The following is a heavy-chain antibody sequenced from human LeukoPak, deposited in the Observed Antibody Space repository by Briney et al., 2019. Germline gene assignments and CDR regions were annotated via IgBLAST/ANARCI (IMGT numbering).Heavy chain of an antibody. CDR2: ISAYNGNT. V-gene: IGHV1-18*01. CDR1: GYTFNKYA. J-gene: IGHJ4*02. D-gene: IGHD1-14*01. CDR3: ARGWQNLDY. Sequence: ASVKVSCKASGYTFNKYAMNWVRQAPGQGLEWMGWISAYNGNTNYAQKLQGRVTMTTDTSTSTAYMELRSLRSDDTAVYYCARGWQNLDYWGQGTLVTVSS.